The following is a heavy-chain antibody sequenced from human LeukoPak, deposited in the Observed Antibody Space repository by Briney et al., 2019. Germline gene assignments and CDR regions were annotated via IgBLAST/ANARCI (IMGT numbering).Heavy chain of an antibody. CDR2: INSDGINT. J-gene: IGHJ6*03. CDR3: ARGDYYYYYMDV. Sequence: GGSLRLSCAASGFTFSNYWMHWVRHAPGKGLVWVSRINSDGINTSYADSVKGRFTISRDNAKNTLNLQMNSLRAEDTAVYYCARGDYYYYYMDVWGKGTTVTVSS. V-gene: IGHV3-74*01. CDR1: GFTFSNYW.